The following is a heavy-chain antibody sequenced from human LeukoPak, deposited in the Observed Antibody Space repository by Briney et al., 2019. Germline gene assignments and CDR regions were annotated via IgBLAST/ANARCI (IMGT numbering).Heavy chain of an antibody. D-gene: IGHD4-23*01. Sequence: ASVKVSCKASGYTFTSYGISWVRQAPGQGLEWMGWISAYNGNTNYAQKLQDRVTMTTDTSTSTAYMELRSLRSEDTAVYYCAREXGGNRXFDYWXQGTLVTVSS. CDR2: ISAYNGNT. CDR3: AREXGGNRXFDY. J-gene: IGHJ4*02. V-gene: IGHV1-18*01. CDR1: GYTFTSYG.